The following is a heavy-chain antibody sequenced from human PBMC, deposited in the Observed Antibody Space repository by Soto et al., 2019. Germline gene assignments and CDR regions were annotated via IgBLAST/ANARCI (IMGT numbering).Heavy chain of an antibody. Sequence: ASVKVSCKASGGTFSSYAISWVRQAPGQGLEWMGGIIPIFGTANYAQKFQGRVTITADESTSTAYMELSSLRSEDTAVYYCARTYYYDSSGYYYSWGQGTLVTVSS. CDR3: ARTYYYDSSGYYYS. D-gene: IGHD3-22*01. J-gene: IGHJ4*02. CDR1: GGTFSSYA. V-gene: IGHV1-69*13. CDR2: IIPIFGTA.